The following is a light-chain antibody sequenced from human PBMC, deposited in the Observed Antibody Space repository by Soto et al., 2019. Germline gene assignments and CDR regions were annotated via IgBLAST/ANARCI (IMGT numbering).Light chain of an antibody. V-gene: IGKV3-20*01. Sequence: EIVVTQSPVTLSVSPGERVTLSCRASESVSRNLAWYQQKPGQTPSLLIYGASSRATGIPDRFSGSGSGTHFTLTISRLEPEDFALYYCQQYGASSLTFGGGTKVEIK. CDR1: ESVSRN. CDR2: GAS. J-gene: IGKJ4*01. CDR3: QQYGASSLT.